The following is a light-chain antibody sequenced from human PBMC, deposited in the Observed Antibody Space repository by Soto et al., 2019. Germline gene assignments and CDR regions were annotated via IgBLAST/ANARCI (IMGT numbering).Light chain of an antibody. CDR1: QSVSGH. CDR3: QQYNDWPPIT. J-gene: IGKJ4*01. V-gene: IGKV3-15*01. CDR2: GAS. Sequence: QAPGTLSLSPGERATLSCRASQSVSGHLDWYQQKPGQAPRLLIYGASTRATGIPARFTGRGSGTEFTLTISSLQSEDSAVYFCQQYNDWPPITFGGGTKVDIK.